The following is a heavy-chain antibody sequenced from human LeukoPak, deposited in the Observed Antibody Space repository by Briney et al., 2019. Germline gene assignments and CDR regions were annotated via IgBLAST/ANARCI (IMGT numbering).Heavy chain of an antibody. CDR1: GYTFTDYY. J-gene: IGHJ4*02. V-gene: IGHV1-18*04. Sequence: ASVKVSCKASGYTFTDYYVHWVRQAPGQGLEWMGWISAYNGNTNYAQKLQGRVTMTTDTSTCTAYMELRSLRSDDTAVYYCARDQSGEGTVTTRHDYWGQGTLVTVSS. CDR2: ISAYNGNT. CDR3: ARDQSGEGTVTTRHDY. D-gene: IGHD4-11*01.